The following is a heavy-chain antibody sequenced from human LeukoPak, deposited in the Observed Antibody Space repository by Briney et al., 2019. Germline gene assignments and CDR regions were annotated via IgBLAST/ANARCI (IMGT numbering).Heavy chain of an antibody. CDR3: AREVGPYYYDSSGQFDY. CDR2: IYSSGST. CDR1: GGSINNYY. Sequence: PSETLSLTCTVSGGSINNYYWIWIRQPAGKGLEWIGRIYSSGSTNYNPSLKSRVTMSVDTSKNQFSLKLSSVTAADTAVYYCAREVGPYYYDSSGQFDYWGQGTLVTVSS. D-gene: IGHD3-22*01. J-gene: IGHJ4*02. V-gene: IGHV4-4*07.